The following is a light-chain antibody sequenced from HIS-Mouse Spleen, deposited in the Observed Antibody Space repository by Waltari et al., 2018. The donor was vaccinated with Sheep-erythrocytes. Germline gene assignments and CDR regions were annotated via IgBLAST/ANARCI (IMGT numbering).Light chain of an antibody. Sequence: SSELTQPPSVSVSPGQTASITCSGDKLGDKYACWYQQKPGQSPVLVIYQDTKRPSGIPERFSGSNSGNTATLTISGTQAMDEADYYCQAWDNSIVVFGGGTKLTVL. CDR2: QDT. J-gene: IGLJ2*01. V-gene: IGLV3-1*01. CDR3: QAWDNSIVV. CDR1: KLGDKY.